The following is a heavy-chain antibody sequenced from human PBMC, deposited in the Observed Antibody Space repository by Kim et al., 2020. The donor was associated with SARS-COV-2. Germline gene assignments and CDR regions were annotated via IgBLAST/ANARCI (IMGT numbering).Heavy chain of an antibody. V-gene: IGHV3-23*01. J-gene: IGHJ4*02. D-gene: IGHD3-3*01. CDR1: GFSFSSHA. CDR3: XRDDXXXY. CDR2: ISAIDYST. Sequence: GGSLRLSCRTSGFSFSSHAMSWVRQAPGKGLXXVSAISAIDYSTYDADSVRGRXXXSRXXXKNTXXLQXNSLXXXDTXVXYCXRDDXXXYWXXGTL.